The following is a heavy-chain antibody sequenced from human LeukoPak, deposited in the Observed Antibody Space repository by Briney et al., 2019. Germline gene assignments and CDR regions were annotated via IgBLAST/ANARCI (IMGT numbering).Heavy chain of an antibody. CDR2: MNPNSGNT. CDR3: ARGPSWSGYSQPYYFNY. CDR1: GYTFTSYD. Sequence: GSVKDSPMASGYTFTSYDINWVRQAAGQGLEWMGWMNPNSGNTVYAQKFQGRATTTRNTSISTAYMEQSSLRSEDTAVYSCARGPSWSGYSQPYYFNYWSQGTLVTVSS. V-gene: IGHV1-8*02. D-gene: IGHD3-3*01. J-gene: IGHJ4*02.